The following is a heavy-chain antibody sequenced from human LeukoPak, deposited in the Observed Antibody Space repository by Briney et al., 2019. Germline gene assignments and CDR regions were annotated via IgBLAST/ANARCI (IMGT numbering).Heavy chain of an antibody. J-gene: IGHJ4*02. V-gene: IGHV3-23*01. CDR3: AKALGHYDSSGYYYGY. D-gene: IGHD3-22*01. CDR1: GFTCSSYA. CDR2: ISGSGGST. Sequence: GVSLRLYCAASGFTCSSYAMSWVRQAPGQGLKWVSAISGSGGSTYYADSVRGRFTISRDNSKNTLYLQVNSLRAEDTAVYYCAKALGHYDSSGYYYGYWGQGTLVTVSS.